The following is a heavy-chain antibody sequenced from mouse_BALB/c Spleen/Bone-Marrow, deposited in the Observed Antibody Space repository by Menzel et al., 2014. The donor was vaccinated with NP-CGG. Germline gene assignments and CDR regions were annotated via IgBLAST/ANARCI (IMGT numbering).Heavy chain of an antibody. CDR3: GRAWFAY. J-gene: IGHJ3*01. CDR2: ISDGGSYT. V-gene: IGHV5-4*02. CDR1: GFTFSDYY. Sequence: EVKLVESGGGLVKPGGSLKLSCAASGFTFSDYYMYWVRQTPEKRLEWVATISDGGSYTYYPDSVKGRLTISRDNAKNNLYLQMSSLKSEDTAMYYCGRAWFAYWGQGTLVTVSA. D-gene: IGHD3-3*01.